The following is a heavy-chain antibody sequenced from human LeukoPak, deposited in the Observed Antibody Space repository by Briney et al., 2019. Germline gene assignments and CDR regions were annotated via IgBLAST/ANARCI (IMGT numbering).Heavy chain of an antibody. CDR1: GYSISSGYY. Sequence: PSETLSLTCTVSGYSISSGYYWGWIRQPPGKGLEWIGSIYHSGSTYYNPSLKSRVTISVDTSKNQFSLKLSSVTAADTAVYYCARGGDYESYFDYWGQGTLVTVSS. D-gene: IGHD4-17*01. CDR3: ARGGDYESYFDY. J-gene: IGHJ4*02. CDR2: IYHSGST. V-gene: IGHV4-38-2*02.